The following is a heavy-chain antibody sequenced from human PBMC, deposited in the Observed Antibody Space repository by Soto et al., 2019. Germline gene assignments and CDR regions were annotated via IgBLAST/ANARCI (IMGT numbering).Heavy chain of an antibody. V-gene: IGHV4-59*01. Sequence: PSETLSLTCTVSGGSISSYYWSWIRQPPGKGLEWIGYIYYSGSANYNPSLKSRVTISVDRSKNQFSLKLSSVTAADTAVYYCASRYGGNFAYWGQGTLVTVSS. CDR1: GGSISSYY. D-gene: IGHD1-26*01. CDR3: ASRYGGNFAY. CDR2: IYYSGSA. J-gene: IGHJ4*02.